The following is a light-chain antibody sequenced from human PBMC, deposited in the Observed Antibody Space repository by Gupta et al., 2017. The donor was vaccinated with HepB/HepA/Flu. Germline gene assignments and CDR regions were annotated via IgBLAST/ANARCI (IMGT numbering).Light chain of an antibody. CDR3: QQYKNWQQARCS. CDR1: QSVSSN. Sequence: EIVMTQSPATLSVSPGERATLSCRASQSVSSNLAWYQQKPGQAPRLLIYGASTRATGSPARFSGRGSGKECTLTISSLQSEEFAVYYCQQYKNWQQARCSFGQGTKLEIK. J-gene: IGKJ2*04. V-gene: IGKV3-15*01. CDR2: GAS.